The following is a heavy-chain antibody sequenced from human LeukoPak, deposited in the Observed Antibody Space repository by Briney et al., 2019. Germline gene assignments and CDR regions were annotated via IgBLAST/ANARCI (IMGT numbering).Heavy chain of an antibody. Sequence: GASVKVSCKASGYTFTSYDIDWVRQATGQGLEWMGWMNPNSGNTGYAQKFQGRVTITADKSTSTAYMELSSLRSEDTAVYYCARGHAGSGSYYNPFDYWGQGTLVTVSS. CDR3: ARGHAGSGSYYNPFDY. CDR2: MNPNSGNT. D-gene: IGHD3-10*01. V-gene: IGHV1-8*01. CDR1: GYTFTSYD. J-gene: IGHJ4*02.